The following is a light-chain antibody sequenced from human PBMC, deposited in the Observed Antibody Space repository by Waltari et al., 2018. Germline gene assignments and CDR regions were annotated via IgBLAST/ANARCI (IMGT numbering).Light chain of an antibody. J-gene: IGLJ2*01. CDR3: SSYTSSSTLV. CDR1: SSDVGGYNY. V-gene: IGLV2-14*03. Sequence: QSALTQPASVSGSPGQSITIPCTGTSSDVGGYNYVSWYQQHPGKAPKLLIYDVSNRPSCVSNRFSGSKSGTTASLTISGLQAEDEADYYCSSYTSSSTLVFGGGTKLTVL. CDR2: DVS.